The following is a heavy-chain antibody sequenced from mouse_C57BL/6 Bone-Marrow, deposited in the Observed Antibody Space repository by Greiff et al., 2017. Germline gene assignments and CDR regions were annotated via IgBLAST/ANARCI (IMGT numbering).Heavy chain of an antibody. J-gene: IGHJ3*01. CDR3: ARGEYYYGSSYGRFAY. CDR1: GYTFTSYG. D-gene: IGHD1-1*01. Sequence: QVQLQQSGAELARPGASVKLSCKASGYTFTSYGISWVKQRTGQGLEWIGEIYPRSGNTYYNEKFKGKATLTADKSSSTAYMELRSLTSEDSAVYFCARGEYYYGSSYGRFAYWGQGTLVTVSA. CDR2: IYPRSGNT. V-gene: IGHV1-81*01.